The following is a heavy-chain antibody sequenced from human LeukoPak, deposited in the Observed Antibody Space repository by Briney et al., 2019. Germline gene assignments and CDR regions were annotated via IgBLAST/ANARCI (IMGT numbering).Heavy chain of an antibody. CDR2: ISYDGSNK. J-gene: IGHJ3*02. Sequence: GGSLRLSCAASGFTFSSYAMHWVRQATGKGLEWVAVISYDGSNKYYADSVKGRFTISRDNSKNTLYLQMNSLRAEDTAVYYCARDRRYDILTGYPPSAFDIWGQGTMVTVSS. D-gene: IGHD3-9*01. V-gene: IGHV3-30*04. CDR1: GFTFSSYA. CDR3: ARDRRYDILTGYPPSAFDI.